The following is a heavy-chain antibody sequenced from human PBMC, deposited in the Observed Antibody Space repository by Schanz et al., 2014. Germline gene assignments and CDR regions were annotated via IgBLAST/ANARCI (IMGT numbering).Heavy chain of an antibody. J-gene: IGHJ4*01. CDR3: AREQIMAAAGLVDY. Sequence: QVQLVESGGGVVQPGGSLRLSCAASGFTFSDYYMSWIRQAPGKGLEWVSYIRGTTTYTNYADSVKGRFTISRDNAKNSLYLQMNNLRAEDTAVYYCAREQIMAAAGLVDYWGHGTLVTVSS. CDR1: GFTFSDYY. CDR2: IRGTTTYT. V-gene: IGHV3-11*05. D-gene: IGHD6-13*01.